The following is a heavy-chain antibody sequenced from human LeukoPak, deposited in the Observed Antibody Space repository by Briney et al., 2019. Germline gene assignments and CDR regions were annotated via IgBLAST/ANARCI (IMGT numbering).Heavy chain of an antibody. CDR3: AKDRGYSYGIDY. J-gene: IGHJ4*02. D-gene: IGHD5-18*01. Sequence: GGSLRLSCAASGFTFSSYGMHWVRQAPGKGLEWVAVISYDGSNKYYADSVKGRFTISRDNSKNTLYLQKNSLRAEDTAVYYCAKDRGYSYGIDYWGQGTLVTVSS. CDR2: ISYDGSNK. CDR1: GFTFSSYG. V-gene: IGHV3-30*18.